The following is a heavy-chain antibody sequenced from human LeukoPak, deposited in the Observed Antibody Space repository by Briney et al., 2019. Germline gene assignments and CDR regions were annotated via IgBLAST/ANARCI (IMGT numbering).Heavy chain of an antibody. V-gene: IGHV3-23*01. D-gene: IGHD4-23*01. CDR2: ISYSGDST. CDR3: ARIPPTVVKPGDAFDI. Sequence: GGSLRLSCAASGFTFNTYAMSWVRQAPGKGLEWVSSISYSGDSTDYADSVKGRFTISRDNAKNSLYLQMNSLRAEDTAMYYCARIPPTVVKPGDAFDIWGQGTMVTVSS. J-gene: IGHJ3*02. CDR1: GFTFNTYA.